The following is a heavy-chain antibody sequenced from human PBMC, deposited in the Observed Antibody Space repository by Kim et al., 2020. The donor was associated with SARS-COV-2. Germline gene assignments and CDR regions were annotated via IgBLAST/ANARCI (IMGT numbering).Heavy chain of an antibody. V-gene: IGHV3-9*01. Sequence: DSVKGRFTISRDNAKNSLYLQMNSLRAEDTALYYCAKDIEAAAGPRGLDYWGQGTLVTVSS. CDR3: AKDIEAAAGPRGLDY. J-gene: IGHJ4*02. D-gene: IGHD6-13*01.